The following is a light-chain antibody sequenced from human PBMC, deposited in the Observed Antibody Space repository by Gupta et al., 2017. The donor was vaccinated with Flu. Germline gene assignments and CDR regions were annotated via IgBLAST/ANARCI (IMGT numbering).Light chain of an antibody. V-gene: IGKV3-15*01. CDR3: QQYNNWPPLT. Sequence: GTLSVSPGESATLSCRASQSVSSNLAWYQQKPGQAPRLLIYGASTRATGIPARFSGGGSGTEFTLTISSLQSEDFAVYYCQQYNNWPPLTFGGGTKVEIK. J-gene: IGKJ4*01. CDR1: QSVSSN. CDR2: GAS.